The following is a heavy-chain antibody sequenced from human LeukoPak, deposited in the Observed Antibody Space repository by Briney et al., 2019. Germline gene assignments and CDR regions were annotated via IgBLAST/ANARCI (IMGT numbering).Heavy chain of an antibody. CDR2: ISSSGSTI. CDR1: GFTFSDYY. J-gene: IGHJ1*01. CDR3: ARVLDSSTSRYQSLKY. V-gene: IGHV3-11*04. D-gene: IGHD2-2*01. Sequence: GGSLRLSCAASGFTFSDYYMSWIRQAPGKGLEWVSYISSSGSTIYYADSAKGRFTNSRDNAKNSLYLQMNNLRAEDTAVYYCARVLDSSTSRYQSLKYWGQGTLVTVSS.